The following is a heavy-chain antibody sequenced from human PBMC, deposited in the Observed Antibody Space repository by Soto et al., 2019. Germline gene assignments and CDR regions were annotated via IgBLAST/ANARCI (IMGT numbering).Heavy chain of an antibody. D-gene: IGHD3-3*01. CDR1: GFPFSRYW. V-gene: IGHV3-74*01. CDR2: INSDGSST. CDR3: ARDMGPTFYDFWSGSNYMDV. Sequence: GGSQRLSYAASGFPFSRYWMHCVRHAPGKGLVWVSRINSDGSSTSYADSVKGRFTISRDNAKNTLYLQMNSLRAEDTAVYYCARDMGPTFYDFWSGSNYMDVRGKGTTVTVSS. J-gene: IGHJ6*03.